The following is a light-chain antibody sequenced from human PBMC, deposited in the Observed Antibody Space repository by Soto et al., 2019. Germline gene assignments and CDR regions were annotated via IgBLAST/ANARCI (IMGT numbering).Light chain of an antibody. CDR3: QQYDNILPLT. CDR1: QSIIRW. J-gene: IGKJ4*01. V-gene: IGKV1-5*01. CDR2: AAS. Sequence: DVQMTQSPSTLSASVGGRVTITCRASQSIIRWLAWYQQKPWKAPKLLIYAASILQSGVPSRFSGSGSGTEFTFTISSLQQEEIATFYCQQYDNILPLTFGGGTKVDIK.